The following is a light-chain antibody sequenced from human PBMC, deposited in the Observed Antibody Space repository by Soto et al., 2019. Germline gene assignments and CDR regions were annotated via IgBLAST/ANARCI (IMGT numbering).Light chain of an antibody. J-gene: IGKJ3*01. V-gene: IGKV3-11*01. Sequence: EIVLTQSPATLSLSPGERATLSCRASQSVSSYLAWYQQKRGQAPRLLIYDASKRAPGIPARFSGSGSGTDFTLTISSLEPEDFAVYYCQQRSNWPLTFGPGTKVEIK. CDR2: DAS. CDR1: QSVSSY. CDR3: QQRSNWPLT.